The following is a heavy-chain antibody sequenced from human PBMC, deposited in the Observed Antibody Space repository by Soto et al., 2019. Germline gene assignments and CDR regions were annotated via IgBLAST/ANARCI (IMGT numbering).Heavy chain of an antibody. Sequence: NPSETLSLTCTVSGGSVSSGSYYWSWIRQPPGKGLEWIGYIYYSGSTNYNPSLKSRVTISVDTSKNQFSLKLSSVTAADTAVYYCASGYYDSSGYPLFDPWGQGTLVTVSS. J-gene: IGHJ5*02. CDR3: ASGYYDSSGYPLFDP. D-gene: IGHD3-22*01. V-gene: IGHV4-61*01. CDR1: GGSVSSGSYY. CDR2: IYYSGST.